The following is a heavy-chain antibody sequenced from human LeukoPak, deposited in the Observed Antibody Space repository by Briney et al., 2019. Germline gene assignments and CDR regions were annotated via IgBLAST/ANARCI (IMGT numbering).Heavy chain of an antibody. Sequence: SETLSLTCTVSGGSISSGGYYWSWIRQPPGKGLEWIGYIYHSGSTYYNPSLKSRVTISVDRSKNQFSLKLSSVTAADTAVYYCARDYYDSSGHPNWGQGTLVTVSS. J-gene: IGHJ4*02. CDR3: ARDYYDSSGHPN. CDR1: GGSISSGGYY. CDR2: IYHSGST. D-gene: IGHD3-22*01. V-gene: IGHV4-30-2*01.